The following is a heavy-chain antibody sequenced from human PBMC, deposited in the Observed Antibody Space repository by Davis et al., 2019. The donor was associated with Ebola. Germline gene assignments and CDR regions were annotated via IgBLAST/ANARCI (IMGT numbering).Heavy chain of an antibody. D-gene: IGHD2-15*01. Sequence: GESLKISCPVSGFPFSYYAMSWVRQAPGKGLDWVSAISTTGGTTDYADSVKGRFTISRDNSKNTVYLQMNSLTAEDTAVYYCATGGSGRFEYWGQGTLVTVSS. V-gene: IGHV3-23*01. CDR1: GFPFSYYA. J-gene: IGHJ4*02. CDR2: ISTTGGTT. CDR3: ATGGSGRFEY.